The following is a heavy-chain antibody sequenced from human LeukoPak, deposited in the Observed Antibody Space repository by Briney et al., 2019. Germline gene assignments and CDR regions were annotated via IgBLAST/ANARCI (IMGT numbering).Heavy chain of an antibody. CDR3: ARDTTYRGGFDY. V-gene: IGHV3-21*01. D-gene: IGHD3-10*01. Sequence: GGSLRLSCAASGFTFSSYSMNWVRQAPGKGLEWVSSISSSSSYIYHADSVKGRFTISRDNAKNSLYLQMNSLRAEDTAVYYCARDTTYRGGFDYWGQGTLVTVSS. CDR1: GFTFSSYS. J-gene: IGHJ4*02. CDR2: ISSSSSYI.